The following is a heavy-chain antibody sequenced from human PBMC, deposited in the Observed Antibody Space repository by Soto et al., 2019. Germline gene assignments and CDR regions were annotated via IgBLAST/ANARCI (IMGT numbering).Heavy chain of an antibody. D-gene: IGHD1-1*01. CDR2: IKSDGSTT. CDR3: ATEGQLGY. J-gene: IGHJ4*02. CDR1: GFTFSNYW. Sequence: PGGSLRLSCAASGFTFSNYWMHWVRQAPGRGLVWVSRIKSDGSTTSYADSVKGRFTISRDNTKNTLYLQMNSLRVEVTAVYYCATEGQLGYWGQGALVTVSS. V-gene: IGHV3-74*01.